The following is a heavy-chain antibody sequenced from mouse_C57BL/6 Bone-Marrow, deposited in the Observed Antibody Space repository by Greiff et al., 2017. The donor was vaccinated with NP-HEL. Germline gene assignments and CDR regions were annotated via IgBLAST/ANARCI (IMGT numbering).Heavy chain of an antibody. Sequence: EVHLVESGGGLVQPGESLKLSCESNEYKFPSHDMSWVRKTPEKSLELVAAIISDGGSTYYPDTMERRFIISRDNTKKTLYLQMSSLRSEDTALYYYARQDGNYWYFDVWGTGTTVTVSS. CDR2: IISDGGST. J-gene: IGHJ1*03. D-gene: IGHD2-1*01. CDR1: EYKFPSHD. CDR3: ARQDGNYWYFDV. V-gene: IGHV5-2*01.